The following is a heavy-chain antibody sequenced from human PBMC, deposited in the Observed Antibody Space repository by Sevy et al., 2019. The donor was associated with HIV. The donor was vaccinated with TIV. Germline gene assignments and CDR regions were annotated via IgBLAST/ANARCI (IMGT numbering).Heavy chain of an antibody. Sequence: GGSLRLSCVASGFTFPIYSVLWVRQAPGKGLEWLTLISYDGNYKDYADSVKGRFTISRDNSNNIWYLQMSSLRVEDTALYFCARVAVDYCTNDCYHRFDHWGLGTLVTVSS. CDR2: ISYDGNYK. V-gene: IGHV3-30*04. CDR1: GFTFPIYS. CDR3: ARVAVDYCTNDCYHRFDH. J-gene: IGHJ4*02. D-gene: IGHD2-8*01.